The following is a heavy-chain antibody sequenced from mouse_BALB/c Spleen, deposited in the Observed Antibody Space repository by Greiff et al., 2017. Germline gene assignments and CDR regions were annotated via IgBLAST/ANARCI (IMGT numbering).Heavy chain of an antibody. D-gene: IGHD2-4*01. CDR2: ISYSGST. CDR1: GYSITSDYA. Sequence: EVQRVESGPGLVKPSQSLSLTCTVTGYSITSDYAWNWIRQFPGNKLEWMGYISYSGSTSYNPSLKSRISITRDTSKNQFFLQLNSVTTEDTATYYCAPMITTGSWFAYWGQGTLVTVSA. V-gene: IGHV3-2*02. CDR3: APMITTGSWFAY. J-gene: IGHJ3*01.